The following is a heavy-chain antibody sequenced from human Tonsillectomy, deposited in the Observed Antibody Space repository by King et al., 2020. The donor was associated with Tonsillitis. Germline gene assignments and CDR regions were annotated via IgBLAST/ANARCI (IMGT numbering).Heavy chain of an antibody. V-gene: IGHV3-30*04. CDR3: ARTGPSEINKMYYDILTDYPHGAFDI. J-gene: IGHJ3*02. D-gene: IGHD3-9*01. Sequence: VQLVESGGGVVQPGRSLRLSCAASGFTFSTYAMHWVRQAPGKGLEWVAVISYDGSNKYYADSVKGRFTISRDNSKNTLYLQMNSLRAEDTAVYYCARTGPSEINKMYYDILTDYPHGAFDIWGQGTMVTVSS. CDR1: GFTFSTYA. CDR2: ISYDGSNK.